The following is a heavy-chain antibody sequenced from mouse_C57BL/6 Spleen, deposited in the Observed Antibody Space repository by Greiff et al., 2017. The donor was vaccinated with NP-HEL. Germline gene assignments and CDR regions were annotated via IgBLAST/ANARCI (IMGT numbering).Heavy chain of an antibody. Sequence: QVQLKQSGAELVRPGASVTLSCKASGYTFTDYEMHWVKQTPVHGLEWIGAIDPETGGTAYNQKFKGKAILTADKSSSTAYMELRSLTSEDSAVYYCTRPDYYGSSYPAWFAYWGQGTLVTVSA. V-gene: IGHV1-15*01. CDR2: IDPETGGT. D-gene: IGHD1-1*01. CDR1: GYTFTDYE. CDR3: TRPDYYGSSYPAWFAY. J-gene: IGHJ3*01.